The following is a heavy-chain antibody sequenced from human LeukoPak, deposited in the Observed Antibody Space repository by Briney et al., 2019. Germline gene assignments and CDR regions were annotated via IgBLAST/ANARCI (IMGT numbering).Heavy chain of an antibody. CDR2: INPNSGGT. V-gene: IGHV1-2*07. Sequence: ASVKVSCKASGYSFTDYYMHWVRQAPGQGLEWMGWINPNSGGTNFAHKFQGRVTMTRDTSITTAYTELSRLRSDDTAVYYCASGYCSGGSCLSFDYWGQGALVTVSS. CDR3: ASGYCSGGSCLSFDY. CDR1: GYSFTDYY. J-gene: IGHJ4*02. D-gene: IGHD2-15*01.